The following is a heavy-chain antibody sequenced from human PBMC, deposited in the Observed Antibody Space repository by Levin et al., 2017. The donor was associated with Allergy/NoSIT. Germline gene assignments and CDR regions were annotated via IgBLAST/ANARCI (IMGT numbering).Heavy chain of an antibody. J-gene: IGHJ4*02. CDR2: INAGNGNT. CDR3: ARDLGIAAAGYLDY. V-gene: IGHV1-3*01. D-gene: IGHD6-13*01. Sequence: RASVKVSCKASGYTFTNYAIHWVRQAPGQRLEWMGWINAGNGNTKYSQNFQDRVTITRDTSASTAYMELSSLTSEDTAVYYCARDLGIAAAGYLDYWGQGTLVTVSS. CDR1: GYTFTNYA.